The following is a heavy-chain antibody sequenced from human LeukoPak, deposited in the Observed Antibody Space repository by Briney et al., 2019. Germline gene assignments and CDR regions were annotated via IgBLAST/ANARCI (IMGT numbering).Heavy chain of an antibody. CDR1: GGSFSGYY. V-gene: IGHV4-34*01. D-gene: IGHD5-18*01. J-gene: IGHJ4*02. Sequence: PSETLSLTCAVYGGSFSGYYWSWIRQPPGKGLEWIGEINHSGGTNYNPSLKSRVTISVDTSKNQFSLKLSSVTAADTAVYYCARGKPRGYSYGLRDYWGQGTLVTVSS. CDR2: INHSGGT. CDR3: ARGKPRGYSYGLRDY.